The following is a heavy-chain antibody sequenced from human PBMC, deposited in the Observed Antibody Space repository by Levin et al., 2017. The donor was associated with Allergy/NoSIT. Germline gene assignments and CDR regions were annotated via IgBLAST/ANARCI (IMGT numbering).Heavy chain of an antibody. J-gene: IGHJ5*02. Sequence: LRLSCAISGDSVSSNSAAWNWIRQSPSRGLEWLGRTYYRSKWYNDYAVSVKSRITINPDTSKNQFSLQLNSVTPEDTAVYYCSRYSMGDNWFDPWGQGTLVTVSS. D-gene: IGHD6-13*01. CDR1: GDSVSSNSAA. CDR3: SRYSMGDNWFDP. CDR2: TYYRSKWYN. V-gene: IGHV6-1*01.